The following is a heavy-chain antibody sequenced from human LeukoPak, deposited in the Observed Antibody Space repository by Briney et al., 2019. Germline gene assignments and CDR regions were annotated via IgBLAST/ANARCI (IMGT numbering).Heavy chain of an antibody. V-gene: IGHV4-59*01. CDR2: IYYSGGT. D-gene: IGHD6-13*01. J-gene: IGHJ4*02. CDR1: GGSISSYY. CDR3: ARGGYRSSWYFFDY. Sequence: SETLSLTCTVSGGSISSYYWSWIRQPPGKGLEWIGYIYYSGGTNYNPSLKSRVTISVDTSKNQFSLKLSSVTAADTAVYYCARGGYRSSWYFFDYWGQGTLVTVSS.